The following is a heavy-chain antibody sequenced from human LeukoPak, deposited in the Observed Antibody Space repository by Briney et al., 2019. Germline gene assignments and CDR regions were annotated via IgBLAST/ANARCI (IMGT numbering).Heavy chain of an antibody. Sequence: PGGSLRLSCAASGFTFSSYSMNWVRQAPGKGLEWVSTISASGDSTYYADSVKGRFTISRDISRNTLYVQMNSLRAEDTAVYYCARYIRSPLYYFDYWGRGTLVTVSS. J-gene: IGHJ4*02. V-gene: IGHV3-23*01. CDR2: ISASGDST. CDR3: ARYIRSPLYYFDY. CDR1: GFTFSSYS. D-gene: IGHD1-1*01.